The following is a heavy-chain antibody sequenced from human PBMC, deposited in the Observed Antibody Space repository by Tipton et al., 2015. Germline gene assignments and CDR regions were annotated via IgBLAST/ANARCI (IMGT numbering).Heavy chain of an antibody. CDR2: IYYSGST. CDR3: AGGRAMGDRFVTDS. J-gene: IGHJ5*02. D-gene: IGHD3-16*01. V-gene: IGHV4-59*01. CDR1: GGSISNYY. Sequence: TLSLTCTVSGGSISNYYWSWIRQPPGQGLEWIGYIYYSGSTSYNPSLKSRVTISTDTSKNQFSLKLRSVTAADTAVYFCAGGRAMGDRFVTDSWGQGTLVTVSS.